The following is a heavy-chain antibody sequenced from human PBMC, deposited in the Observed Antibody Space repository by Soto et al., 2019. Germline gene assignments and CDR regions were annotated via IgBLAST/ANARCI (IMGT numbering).Heavy chain of an antibody. CDR1: GYAFKEFF. CDR3: AREVHCSATHCSSVRWFDP. D-gene: IGHD2-21*01. Sequence: GASVKVSCKASGYAFKEFFIYWLRQAPGQGLEWMGWVNPNTGGSNSEQKFQGRVAMTWDTSISTAYMDLRNLRSDDTAVYYCAREVHCSATHCSSVRWFDPWGQGSLVTVSS. V-gene: IGHV1-2*02. J-gene: IGHJ5*02. CDR2: VNPNTGGS.